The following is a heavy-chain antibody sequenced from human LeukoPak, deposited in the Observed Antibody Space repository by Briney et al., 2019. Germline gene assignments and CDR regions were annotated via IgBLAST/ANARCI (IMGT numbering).Heavy chain of an antibody. CDR1: GYTFTNYG. V-gene: IGHV1-18*01. CDR3: ARVWMTTIGYYFHY. D-gene: IGHD5-24*01. Sequence: ASVKVSCKASGYTFTNYGISWVRQAPGQGLEWMGRISAYNGNTNYAQNLQGRVTLTTDTSTSTAYMELRSLRSDDTAVYYCARVWMTTIGYYFHYWGQGTLVTVSS. J-gene: IGHJ4*02. CDR2: ISAYNGNT.